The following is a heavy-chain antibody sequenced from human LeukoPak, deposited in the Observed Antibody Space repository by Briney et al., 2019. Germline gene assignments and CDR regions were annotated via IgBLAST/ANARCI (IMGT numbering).Heavy chain of an antibody. CDR1: GGSISSSNYY. V-gene: IGHV4-39*07. J-gene: IGHJ4*02. D-gene: IGHD3-10*01. CDR2: IYHAGYT. CDR3: ASFYGSGFSFDY. Sequence: SETLSLTCTVSGGSISSSNYYWGWIRQPPGKGLEWIGSIYHAGYTYYNPSLKSRVTLSLDTSNNQVSLRLSSVTAADTAVYYCASFYGSGFSFDYWGQGTLVTVSS.